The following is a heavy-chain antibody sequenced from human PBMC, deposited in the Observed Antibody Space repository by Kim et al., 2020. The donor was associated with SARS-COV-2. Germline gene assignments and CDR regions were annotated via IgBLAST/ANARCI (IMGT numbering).Heavy chain of an antibody. CDR1: GGSISSSSYY. J-gene: IGHJ1*01. CDR3: ARIPSGGRYDSSGYYLQYFQH. D-gene: IGHD3-22*01. CDR2: IYYSGST. V-gene: IGHV4-39*01. Sequence: SETLSLTCTVSGGSISSSSYYWGWIRQPPGKGLEWIGSIYYSGSTYYNPSLKSRVTISVDTSKNQFSLKLSSVTAADTAVYYCARIPSGGRYDSSGYYLQYFQHWGEGTLVTVSS.